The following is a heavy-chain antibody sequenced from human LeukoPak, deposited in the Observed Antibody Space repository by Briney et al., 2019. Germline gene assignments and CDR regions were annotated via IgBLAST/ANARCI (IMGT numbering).Heavy chain of an antibody. CDR3: ARGSNYYDSSGYYTPVGY. V-gene: IGHV1-69*06. J-gene: IGHJ4*02. Sequence: ASVKVSCKASGGTFSSYAISWVRQAPGQGLEWMGGIIPIFGTANYAQKFQGRVTITADKSTSTAYMELSSLRSEDTAVYYCARGSNYYDSSGYYTPVGYWGQGTLVTVSS. CDR2: IIPIFGTA. D-gene: IGHD3-22*01. CDR1: GGTFSSYA.